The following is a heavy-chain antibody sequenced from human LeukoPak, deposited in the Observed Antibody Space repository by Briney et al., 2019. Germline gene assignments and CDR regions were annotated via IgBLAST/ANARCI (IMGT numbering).Heavy chain of an antibody. CDR1: GGSISSYS. CDR3: ARLKARDAFDI. J-gene: IGHJ3*02. V-gene: IGHV4-59*08. Sequence: SETLSLTCTVSGGSISSYSWNWIRQSPGRGLEWIGYVYYSGSTMYNPSLRSRVTLSVDTSKNQFSLKLSSVTAADTAVYYCARLKARDAFDIWGQGTMVTVSS. CDR2: VYYSGST.